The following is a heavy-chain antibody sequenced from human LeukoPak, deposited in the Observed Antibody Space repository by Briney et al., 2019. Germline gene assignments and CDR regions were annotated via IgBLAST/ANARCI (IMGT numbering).Heavy chain of an antibody. CDR1: GGAFSGYY. J-gene: IGHJ4*02. D-gene: IGHD3-9*01. CDR3: ARDPFNWSTTGGDY. Sequence: SETLSLTCAVYGGAFSGYYWSWIRQPPGKGLEWIGEINHSGSTNYNPSLKSRVTISVDTSKNQFSLKLSSVTAADTAVYYCARDPFNWSTTGGDYWGQGTLVTVSS. CDR2: INHSGST. V-gene: IGHV4-34*01.